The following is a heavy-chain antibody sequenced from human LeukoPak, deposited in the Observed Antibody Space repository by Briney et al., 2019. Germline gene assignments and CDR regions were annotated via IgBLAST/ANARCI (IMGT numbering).Heavy chain of an antibody. CDR2: FDPEDGET. V-gene: IGHV1-24*01. CDR1: GYTLTELS. D-gene: IGHD3-9*01. CDR3: AAPTDIDKASGMAV. Sequence: ASVTVSCKASGYTLTELSMHWVRQAPGKGLEWMGGFDPEDGETIYAQKFQGRVTMTEDTSTDTAYMELSSLRSEDTAVYYCAAPTDIDKASGMAVGGQGTTVTV. J-gene: IGHJ6*02.